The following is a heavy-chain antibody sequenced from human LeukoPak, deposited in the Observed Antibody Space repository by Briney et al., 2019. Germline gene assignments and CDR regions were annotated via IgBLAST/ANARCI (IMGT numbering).Heavy chain of an antibody. D-gene: IGHD3-3*01. Sequence: PGGSLRLSCAASGFTFSSYSMYWVRQAPGKGLEWVSSISSSSSYIYYADSVKGRLNSLYLQMNSLRAEDTAVYYCARGYYDFWSGYSNWGQGTLVTVSS. CDR3: ARGYYDFWSGYSN. J-gene: IGHJ4*02. CDR2: ISSSSSYI. CDR1: GFTFSSYS. V-gene: IGHV3-21*01.